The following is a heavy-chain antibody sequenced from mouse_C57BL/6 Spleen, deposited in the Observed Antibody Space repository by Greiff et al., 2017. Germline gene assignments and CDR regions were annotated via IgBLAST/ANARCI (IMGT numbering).Heavy chain of an antibody. CDR3: AREDYGSSYGFAY. CDR2: IYPGSGST. J-gene: IGHJ3*01. D-gene: IGHD1-1*01. V-gene: IGHV1-55*01. CDR1: GYTFTSYW. Sequence: VQLQQPGAELVKPGASVKMSCKASGYTFTSYWITWVKQRPGQGLEWIGDIYPGSGSTNYNEKFKSKATLTVDTSSSTAYMQLSSLTSEDSAVYYCAREDYGSSYGFAYWGQGTLVTVSA.